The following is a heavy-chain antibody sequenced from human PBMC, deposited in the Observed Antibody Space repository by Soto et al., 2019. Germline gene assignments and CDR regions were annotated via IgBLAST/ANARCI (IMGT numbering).Heavy chain of an antibody. CDR3: ARVGHINWFDP. CDR1: GGSISSGDYY. J-gene: IGHJ5*02. Sequence: SETLSLTCTVSGGSISSGDYYWSWIRQPPGKGLEWIGYIYYSGSTYYNPSLKSRVTISVDTSKDQFSLKLSSVTAADTAVYYCARVGHINWFDPWGQGTLVTVSS. CDR2: IYYSGST. V-gene: IGHV4-30-4*01. D-gene: IGHD2-21*01.